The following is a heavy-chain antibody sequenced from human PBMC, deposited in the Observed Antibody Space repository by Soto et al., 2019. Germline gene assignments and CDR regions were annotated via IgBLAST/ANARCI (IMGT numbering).Heavy chain of an antibody. V-gene: IGHV3-30*04. Sequence: QVQLVESGGGVVQPGRSLRLSCAASGFTFSSYAMNWVRQAPGKGLEWVAVISDDGSNKYYADSVKGRFTISRDNSKNTLYLQMNSLRAEDTAVYYCAREAGVYGSGSYGMDVWGQGTTLTVSS. D-gene: IGHD3-10*01. CDR2: ISDDGSNK. J-gene: IGHJ6*02. CDR1: GFTFSSYA. CDR3: AREAGVYGSGSYGMDV.